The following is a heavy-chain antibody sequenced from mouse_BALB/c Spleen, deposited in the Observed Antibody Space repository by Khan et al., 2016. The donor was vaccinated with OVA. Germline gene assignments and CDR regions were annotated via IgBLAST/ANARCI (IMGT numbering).Heavy chain of an antibody. CDR2: ISSGGSYT. J-gene: IGHJ3*01. D-gene: IGHD1-1*02. V-gene: IGHV5-6*01. CDR1: GFTFSTYG. Sequence: EVQLVESGGDLVKPGGSLKLSCAASGFTFSTYGMSWVRQTPDKRLEWVATISSGGSYTYYVDSVKGRFTITRDNANNTLYLQMSSLKSEDTAMYCCTRVAYYYNSEEFAYWGQGTLVTVSA. CDR3: TRVAYYYNSEEFAY.